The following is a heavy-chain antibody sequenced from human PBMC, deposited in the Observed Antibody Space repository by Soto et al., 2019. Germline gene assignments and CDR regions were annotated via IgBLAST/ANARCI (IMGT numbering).Heavy chain of an antibody. D-gene: IGHD5-12*01. J-gene: IGHJ4*02. V-gene: IGHV1-2*02. Sequence: ASVKVSCKASGYTFNRYYMHWVRQAPGPGLEWMGWISPHTGGTTYAQKFQGRVTMTRDTSVSTAFMELSRLGSDDTAVYYCAKYPEYSAYDASYFDSWGQGTLVTVSS. CDR1: GYTFNRYY. CDR2: ISPHTGGT. CDR3: AKYPEYSAYDASYFDS.